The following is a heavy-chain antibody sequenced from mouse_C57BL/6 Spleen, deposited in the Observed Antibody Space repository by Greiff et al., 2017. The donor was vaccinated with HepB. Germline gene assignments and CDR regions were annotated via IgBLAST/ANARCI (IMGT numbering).Heavy chain of an antibody. J-gene: IGHJ2*01. Sequence: VQLQQPGAELVRPGTSVKLSCKASGYTFTSYWMHWVKQRPGQGLEWIGVIDPSDSYTNYNQKFKGKATLTVDTSSSTAYMQLSSLTSEDSAVYYCARRETYPYYFDYWGQGTTLTVSS. CDR3: ARRETYPYYFDY. CDR2: IDPSDSYT. CDR1: GYTFTSYW. V-gene: IGHV1-59*01.